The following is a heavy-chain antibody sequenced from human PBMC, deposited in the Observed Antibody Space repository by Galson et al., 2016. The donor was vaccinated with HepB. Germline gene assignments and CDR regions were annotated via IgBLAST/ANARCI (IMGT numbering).Heavy chain of an antibody. Sequence: TLSLTCVVSGGSISSGGYYWSWIRQVPGKGLEWIGHIYYSGNTYYNPSLRSRVTMSVHTSKNQLSLWLNSVTAADTAVYYCARDRYYGSGSYSDFWGQGTLVTVSS. CDR2: IYYSGNT. V-gene: IGHV4-31*11. CDR3: ARDRYYGSGSYSDF. J-gene: IGHJ4*02. CDR1: GGSISSGGYY. D-gene: IGHD3-10*01.